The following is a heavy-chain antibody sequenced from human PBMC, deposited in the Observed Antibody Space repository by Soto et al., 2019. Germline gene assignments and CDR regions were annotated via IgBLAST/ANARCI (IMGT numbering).Heavy chain of an antibody. Sequence: GSLRLSCAASGFTFSSYAMSWVRQAPGKGLEWVSGISGSGGSTYYADSVKGRFTISRDNSKNTLYLQMNSLRAEDTAVYYCAKDRKSGSGWYWDYWGQGTLVTVSS. CDR3: AKDRKSGSGWYWDY. D-gene: IGHD6-19*01. J-gene: IGHJ4*02. CDR1: GFTFSSYA. V-gene: IGHV3-23*01. CDR2: ISGSGGST.